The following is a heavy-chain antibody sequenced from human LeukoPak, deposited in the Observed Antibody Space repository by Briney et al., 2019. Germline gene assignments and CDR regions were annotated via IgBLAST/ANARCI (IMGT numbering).Heavy chain of an antibody. CDR1: GGSISSGDYY. J-gene: IGHJ5*02. V-gene: IGHV4-30-4*01. CDR2: IYYSGST. Sequence: PSETLSLTCTVSGGSISSGDYYWSWIRQPPGKGLEWIGYIYYSGSTYYNPSLKSRVTISVDTSKNQFPLKLSSVTAADTAVYYCARGGAGSYYGTTFDPWGQGTLVTVSS. D-gene: IGHD3-10*01. CDR3: ARGGAGSYYGTTFDP.